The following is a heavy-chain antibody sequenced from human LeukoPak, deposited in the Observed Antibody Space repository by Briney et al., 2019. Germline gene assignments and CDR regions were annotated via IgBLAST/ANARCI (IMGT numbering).Heavy chain of an antibody. Sequence: GGSLRLSRAGSGFTFCGYGMHWFCQTPGKGLEWVAVIAYDGSRAFYADSVKGRFTISRDNSKNTMSVQMDDLRAEDTAVYYCTRYNNDHFDYWGQGTLVTVSS. J-gene: IGHJ4*02. CDR2: IAYDGSRA. D-gene: IGHD1-14*01. V-gene: IGHV3-33*01. CDR1: GFTFCGYG. CDR3: TRYNNDHFDY.